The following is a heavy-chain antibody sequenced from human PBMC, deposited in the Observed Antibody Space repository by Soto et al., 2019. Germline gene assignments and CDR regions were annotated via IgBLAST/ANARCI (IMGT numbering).Heavy chain of an antibody. V-gene: IGHV1-69*01. D-gene: IGHD6-6*01. CDR3: ARSIGSSSFYFDF. Sequence: QVQLVQSGAEVKKPGSSVKVSCKASGGTFSDYAISWVRQAPGHGLEWMGGLIPVFGSTHYAQSLQGRLTITANPSSTAAYMELSSLRSDDTAVYYCARSIGSSSFYFDFWGPGTQVTVSS. CDR2: LIPVFGST. CDR1: GGTFSDYA. J-gene: IGHJ4*02.